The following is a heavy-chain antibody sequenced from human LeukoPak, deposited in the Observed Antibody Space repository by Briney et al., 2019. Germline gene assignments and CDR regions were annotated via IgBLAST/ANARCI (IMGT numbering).Heavy chain of an antibody. CDR3: AREGVGSDAFDI. D-gene: IGHD1-26*01. CDR2: IISSSSYI. Sequence: GGALRLSCAASGFTFSSYSMSWVRQAPGERLEWVSSIISSSSYIYYADSVKGRFTISRDNAKNSLYLQMNSLRAEDTAVYYCAREGVGSDAFDIWGQGTMVTVSS. V-gene: IGHV3-21*01. CDR1: GFTFSSYS. J-gene: IGHJ3*02.